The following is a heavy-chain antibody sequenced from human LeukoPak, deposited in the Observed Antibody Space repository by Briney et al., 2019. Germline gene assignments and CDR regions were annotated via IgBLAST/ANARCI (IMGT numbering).Heavy chain of an antibody. D-gene: IGHD5-12*01. Sequence: GGSLRLSCAASGFTFSSYAMSWVRQAPGKGLEWVSAISGSGGSTYYADSVKGRFTISRDNSKNTLYLQMNSLRAEDTAVYYCAKLASPHGGYGGGYFDYWGQGTLVTVSS. V-gene: IGHV3-23*01. CDR2: ISGSGGST. J-gene: IGHJ4*02. CDR1: GFTFSSYA. CDR3: AKLASPHGGYGGGYFDY.